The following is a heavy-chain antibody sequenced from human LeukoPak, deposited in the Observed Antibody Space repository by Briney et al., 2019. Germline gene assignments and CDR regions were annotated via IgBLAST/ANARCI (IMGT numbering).Heavy chain of an antibody. D-gene: IGHD5-18*01. CDR2: INPNSGGT. J-gene: IGHJ4*02. Sequence: ASVKVSCKASRYTFTGYYMHWVRQAPGQGLEWMGWINPNSGGTNYAQKFQGRVTMTRDTSISTAYMELSRLRSDDTAVYYCARESEKAAMVSFFDYWGQGTLVTVSS. V-gene: IGHV1-2*02. CDR3: ARESEKAAMVSFFDY. CDR1: RYTFTGYY.